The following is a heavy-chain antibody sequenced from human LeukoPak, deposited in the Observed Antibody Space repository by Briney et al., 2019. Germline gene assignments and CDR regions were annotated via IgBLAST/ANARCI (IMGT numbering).Heavy chain of an antibody. CDR3: ARVAYYYDSSGYSDAFDI. J-gene: IGHJ3*02. CDR2: INTSSGGT. V-gene: IGHV1-2*02. CDR1: GYTFTGYY. Sequence: ASVKVSCKASGYTFTGYYMHWVRQAPGQGLEWMGWINTSSGGTNYAQKFQGRVTITRDTSASTAYMELSSLRSEDMAVYYCARVAYYYDSSGYSDAFDIWGQGTMVTVSS. D-gene: IGHD3-22*01.